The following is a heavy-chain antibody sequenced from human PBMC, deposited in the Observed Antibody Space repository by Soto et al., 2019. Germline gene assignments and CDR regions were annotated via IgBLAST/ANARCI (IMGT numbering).Heavy chain of an antibody. D-gene: IGHD2-2*01. CDR3: ARLYCSSTSCYAPTWGDY. Sequence: QVQLVQSGAEVKKPGASVKVSCKASGYTFTSYYMHWVRQAPGQGLEWMGIINPSGGSTSYAQKFQGRVTMTRDTSTSTVYMELSSLRSEDTAVYYCARLYCSSTSCYAPTWGDYWGQGTLVTVSS. V-gene: IGHV1-46*01. CDR2: INPSGGST. CDR1: GYTFTSYY. J-gene: IGHJ4*02.